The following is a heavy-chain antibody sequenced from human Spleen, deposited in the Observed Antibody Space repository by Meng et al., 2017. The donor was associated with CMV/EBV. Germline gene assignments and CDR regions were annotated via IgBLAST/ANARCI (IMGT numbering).Heavy chain of an antibody. D-gene: IGHD2-2*01. V-gene: IGHV3-21*06. CDR2: ISSSRSYI. J-gene: IGHJ6*02. CDR3: ARLSGYCSSTSCYFGGMDV. CDR1: GFTFSSYS. Sequence: GESLKISCEASGFTFSSYSMNWVRQAPGKGLEWVSSISSSRSYIYYADSVKGRFTISRDNAKNSLYLQMNSLRAEDTAVYYCARLSGYCSSTSCYFGGMDVWGQGTTVTVSS.